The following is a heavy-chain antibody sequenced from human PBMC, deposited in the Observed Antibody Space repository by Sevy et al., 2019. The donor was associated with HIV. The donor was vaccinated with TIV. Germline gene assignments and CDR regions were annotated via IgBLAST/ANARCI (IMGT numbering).Heavy chain of an antibody. CDR2: ISTSSNYI. CDR3: ARVRYNYGQHYFDY. CDR1: GFTFSDYY. Sequence: GGSLRVSCTASGFTFSDYYMSWIRQAPGKGLEWVSDISTSSNYINNADSVKSRFTISRHNAMNSLYLQMNSLRAEDTAVYFCARVRYNYGQHYFDYCGQGTLFSVSS. J-gene: IGHJ4*02. D-gene: IGHD5-18*01. V-gene: IGHV3-11*06.